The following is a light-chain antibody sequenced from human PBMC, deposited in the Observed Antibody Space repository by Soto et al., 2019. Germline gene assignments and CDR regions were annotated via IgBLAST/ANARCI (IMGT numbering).Light chain of an antibody. CDR3: QQTCNTPYT. Sequence: IHMIRSASSLSASVGDRVTITCRASQRITTYLNWYQQKPGEAPKLLISTSGTLQRGVPSRFTGSGSGTDFTLTITGLQRADFATYFCQQTCNTPYTFGQGTKLEIK. J-gene: IGKJ2*01. V-gene: IGKV1-39*01. CDR1: QRITTY. CDR2: TSG.